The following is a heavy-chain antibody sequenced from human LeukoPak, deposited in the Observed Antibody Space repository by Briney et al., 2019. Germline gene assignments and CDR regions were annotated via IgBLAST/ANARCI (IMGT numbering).Heavy chain of an antibody. CDR2: TKQDDSEK. CDR1: GFSFRSYW. CDR3: ARGFDSRFFND. V-gene: IGHV3-7*01. J-gene: IGHJ4*02. Sequence: GGSLRLSCVDSGFSFRSYWMSWARQAPGKGLEWVANTKQDDSEKYYVDSVKGRFSISRDNAKNSLYLQMNSLRVEDTAVYYCARGFDSRFFNDWGQGTLVTVSS. D-gene: IGHD3-22*01.